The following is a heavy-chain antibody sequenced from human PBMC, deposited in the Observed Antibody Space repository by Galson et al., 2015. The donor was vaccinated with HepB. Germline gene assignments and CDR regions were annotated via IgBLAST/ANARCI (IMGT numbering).Heavy chain of an antibody. J-gene: IGHJ4*02. CDR3: ARGRSSGWSFDY. CDR1: GYTFTRFD. Sequence: SVKVSCKASGYTFTRFDIIWVRQAPGQGLEWMGWISGYSGYTDYAQKSQGRVTLTTDTSTTTAYMDLRSLRSDDTAVYYCARGRSSGWSFDYWGQGTLVTVSS. D-gene: IGHD6-19*01. V-gene: IGHV1-18*01. CDR2: ISGYSGYT.